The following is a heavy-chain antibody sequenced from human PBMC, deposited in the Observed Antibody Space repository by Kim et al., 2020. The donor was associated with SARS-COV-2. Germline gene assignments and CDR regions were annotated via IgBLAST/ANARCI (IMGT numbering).Heavy chain of an antibody. CDR2: ISWNSGSI. Sequence: GGSLRLSCAASGFTFDDYAMHWVRQAPGKGLEWVSGISWNSGSIGYADSVKGRFTISRDNAKNSLYLQMNSLRAEDTALYYCAKDMVGSSGYYYYMDVWG. V-gene: IGHV3-9*01. J-gene: IGHJ6*03. D-gene: IGHD3-22*01. CDR3: AKDMVGSSGYYYYMDV. CDR1: GFTFDDYA.